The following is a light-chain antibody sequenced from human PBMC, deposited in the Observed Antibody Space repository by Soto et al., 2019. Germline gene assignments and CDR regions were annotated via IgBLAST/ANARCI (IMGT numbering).Light chain of an antibody. J-gene: IGKJ5*01. CDR2: GAF. Sequence: EIVMTQSPATLSVSPGERATLSCRASQSVKINLAWYQQKPGQAPRLLIYGAFTRATGIPAWFSGSGSGTDFTRTISNLQSEDFAVYYCQEYNNWPAITCGEGTRLEIK. CDR3: QEYNNWPAIT. CDR1: QSVKIN. V-gene: IGKV3-15*01.